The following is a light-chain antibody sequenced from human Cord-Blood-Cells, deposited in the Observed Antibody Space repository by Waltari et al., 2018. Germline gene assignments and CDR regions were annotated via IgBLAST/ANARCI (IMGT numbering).Light chain of an antibody. CDR2: DAS. CDR3: QQYNSYSPRT. V-gene: IGKV1-5*01. J-gene: IGKJ1*01. CDR1: QSISSW. Sequence: DIQMTKSPSTLSASVGARVTITCRASQSISSWLAWYQQKPGKAPKLLIYDASSLESGVPSRFSGSGSGTEFTLTISSLQPDDFATYYCQQYNSYSPRTFGQGTKVEIK.